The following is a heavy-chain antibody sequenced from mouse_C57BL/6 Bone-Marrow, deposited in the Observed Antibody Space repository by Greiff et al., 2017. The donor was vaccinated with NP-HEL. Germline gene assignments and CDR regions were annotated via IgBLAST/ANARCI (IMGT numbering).Heavy chain of an antibody. J-gene: IGHJ3*01. V-gene: IGHV1-64*01. Sequence: QVQLQQPGAELVKPGASVKLSCKASGYTFTSYWMHWVKQRPGQGLEWIGMIHPNSGSTNYNEKFKSKATLTVDKYSSTADMQLSSLTSEDYAVYYWARSEITTVRGAWFAYWGQGTLVTVSA. D-gene: IGHD1-1*01. CDR1: GYTFTSYW. CDR3: ARSEITTVRGAWFAY. CDR2: IHPNSGST.